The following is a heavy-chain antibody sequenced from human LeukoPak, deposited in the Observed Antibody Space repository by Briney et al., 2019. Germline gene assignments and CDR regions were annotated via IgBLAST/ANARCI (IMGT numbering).Heavy chain of an antibody. CDR1: GGSISSYY. J-gene: IGHJ4*02. Sequence: PSETLSLTCTVSGGSISSYYWSWIRQPPGKGLEWIGYIYYSGSTNYNPSLKSRVTISVDTSKNQFSLKLSSVTAADTAVYYCARDPGLDYYDSSGYYFSPGYYFDYWGQGTLVTVS. D-gene: IGHD3-22*01. CDR2: IYYSGST. CDR3: ARDPGLDYYDSSGYYFSPGYYFDY. V-gene: IGHV4-59*01.